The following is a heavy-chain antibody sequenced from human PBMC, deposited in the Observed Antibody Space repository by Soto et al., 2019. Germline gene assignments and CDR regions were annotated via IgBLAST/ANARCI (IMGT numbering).Heavy chain of an antibody. D-gene: IGHD6-19*01. J-gene: IGHJ6*02. CDR3: ATRIAVAGTIDYVMDV. V-gene: IGHV1-18*04. CDR2: ISAYNGNT. CDR1: VYSFTGYG. Sequence: SEKASSRAPVYSFTGYGITPLRRAAGQGLEWMGWISAYNGNTNYAQKLQGRVTMTTDTTTSTAYMEPRSLRSDDAAVDYGATRIAVAGTIDYVMDVWGQGTTVTVSS.